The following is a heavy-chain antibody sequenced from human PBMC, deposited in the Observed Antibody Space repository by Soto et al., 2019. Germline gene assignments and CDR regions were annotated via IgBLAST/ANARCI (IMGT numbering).Heavy chain of an antibody. CDR3: ANALSGYYGMGGYYAF. CDR1: GFTFSSYA. CDR2: ISGSGGST. Sequence: GGSLRLSCAASGFTFSSYAMSWVRQAPGKGLEWVSAISGSGGSTYYADSVKGRFTISRDNSKNTLYLQMNSLRAEDTAVYYCANALSGYYGMGGYYAFWGRGTLVPVSS. D-gene: IGHD4-17*01. J-gene: IGHJ2*01. V-gene: IGHV3-23*01.